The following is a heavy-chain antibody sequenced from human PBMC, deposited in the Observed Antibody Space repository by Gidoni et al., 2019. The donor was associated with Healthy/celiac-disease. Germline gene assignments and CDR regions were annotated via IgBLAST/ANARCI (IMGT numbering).Heavy chain of an antibody. J-gene: IGHJ6*02. D-gene: IGHD3-9*01. CDR3: ARVLSYYDILTGSDSYYYYGMDV. V-gene: IGHV3-74*01. CDR2: INSDGSST. Sequence: GGGKVQPGGSLRLSCASSGLTFSSYWMHWVRQATGKGLVWVSRINSDGSSTSYADSVKGRFTISRDNAKNTLYLQMNSLRAEDTAVYYCARVLSYYDILTGSDSYYYYGMDVWGQGTTVTVSS. CDR1: GLTFSSYW.